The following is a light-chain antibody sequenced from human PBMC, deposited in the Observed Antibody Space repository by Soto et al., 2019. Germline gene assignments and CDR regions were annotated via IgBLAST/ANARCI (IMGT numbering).Light chain of an antibody. CDR1: QSLLHSNGYNY. V-gene: IGKV2-28*01. CDR2: LGS. Sequence: DIVMTQSPLSLPVTPGEPASISCRSSQSLLHSNGYNYLDWYLQKPGQSPQLLIYLGSNRASGVPDRFSGSRSGTDFTLKISRVEAEDVGGYYCMQALQTPPAFGQGTRLEIK. CDR3: MQALQTPPA. J-gene: IGKJ5*01.